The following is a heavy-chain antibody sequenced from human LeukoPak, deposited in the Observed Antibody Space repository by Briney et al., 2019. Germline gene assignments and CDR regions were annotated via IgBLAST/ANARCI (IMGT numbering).Heavy chain of an antibody. J-gene: IGHJ4*02. CDR1: GYTFTGYY. CDR3: ARENLEWLFLVAV. D-gene: IGHD3-3*01. CDR2: INPNSGGI. Sequence: ASVKVSCKASGYTFTGYYMHWVRQAPGQGLEWMGWINPNSGGINYAQKFQGRVTMTRDTSISTAYMELSRLRSDDTAVYYCARENLEWLFLVAVWGQGTLVTVSS. V-gene: IGHV1-2*02.